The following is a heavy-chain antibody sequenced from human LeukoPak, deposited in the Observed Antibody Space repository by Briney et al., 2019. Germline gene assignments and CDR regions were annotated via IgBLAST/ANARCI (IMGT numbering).Heavy chain of an antibody. J-gene: IGHJ4*02. CDR1: GFTFSSYA. V-gene: IGHV3-30-3*01. CDR3: ARGGAGRGYSGYGQLDY. Sequence: PGRSLRLSCAASGFTFSSYAMHWVRQAPGEGLEWAAVISYDGSNKYYADSVKGRFTISRDSAKNSLFLQMNSLRAEDTAVYYCARGGAGRGYSGYGQLDYWGQGTLVTVSS. CDR2: ISYDGSNK. D-gene: IGHD5-12*01.